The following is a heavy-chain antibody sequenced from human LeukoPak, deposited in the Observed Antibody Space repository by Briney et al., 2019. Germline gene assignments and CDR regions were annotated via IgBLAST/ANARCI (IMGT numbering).Heavy chain of an antibody. Sequence: GGSLRLSCAASGFTFSSYAMSWVRQAPGKGLVWVSRINSDGSSTSYADSVKGRFTISRDNAKNTLYLQMNSLRAEGTAVYYCARYRVEYCSGGSCYSGAKYYYYGMDVWGQGTTVTVSS. D-gene: IGHD2-15*01. CDR1: GFTFSSYA. CDR3: ARYRVEYCSGGSCYSGAKYYYYGMDV. J-gene: IGHJ6*02. V-gene: IGHV3-74*01. CDR2: INSDGSST.